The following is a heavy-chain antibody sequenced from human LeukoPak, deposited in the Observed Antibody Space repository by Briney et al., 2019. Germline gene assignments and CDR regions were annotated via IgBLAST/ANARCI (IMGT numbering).Heavy chain of an antibody. D-gene: IGHD3-10*01. CDR1: SGSISSHY. J-gene: IGHJ5*02. CDR3: ARLGYDSATRGLDP. CDR2: IYISGTT. Sequence: SETLSLTCTVSSGSISSHYWSWIRQPAGKGLEWIGRIYISGTTNYNPSLKSRVTMSLDTSKNQITLKLTSVTAADTAVYYCARLGYDSATRGLDPWGQGTLVTVSS. V-gene: IGHV4-4*07.